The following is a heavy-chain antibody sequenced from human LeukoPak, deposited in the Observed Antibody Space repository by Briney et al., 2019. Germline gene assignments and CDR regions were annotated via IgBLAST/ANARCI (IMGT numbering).Heavy chain of an antibody. CDR3: VGELLTAAGTIGAFDI. Sequence: PGGSLRLSCAASGFTFSTYGMHWVRQAPDKGLEWVAVIWPNGSNKYHADSVKGRFTISRDNSKSTLFLQMSSLAAEDTAVYYCVGELLTAAGTIGAFDIWGRGTMVTVSS. V-gene: IGHV3-33*01. CDR2: IWPNGSNK. D-gene: IGHD6-13*01. CDR1: GFTFSTYG. J-gene: IGHJ3*02.